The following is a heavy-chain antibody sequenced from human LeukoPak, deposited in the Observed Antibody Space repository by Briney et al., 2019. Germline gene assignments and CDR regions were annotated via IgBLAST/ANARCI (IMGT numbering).Heavy chain of an antibody. D-gene: IGHD1-26*01. CDR1: GYTFTGYY. Sequence: ASVTVSCKASGYTFTGYYMHWVRQAPGQGLEWKGWINPNSGGTNYAQKFQGRVTMTRDTSTSTVYMELSSLRSEDTAVYYCARAGSGSYENDYWGQGTLVTVSS. V-gene: IGHV1-2*02. J-gene: IGHJ4*02. CDR3: ARAGSGSYENDY. CDR2: INPNSGGT.